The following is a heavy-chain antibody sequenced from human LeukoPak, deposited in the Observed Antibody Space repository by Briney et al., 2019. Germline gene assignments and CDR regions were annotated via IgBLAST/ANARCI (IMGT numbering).Heavy chain of an antibody. CDR3: ARAGGGYCSSTSCSADWFDP. D-gene: IGHD2-2*01. V-gene: IGHV4-38-2*02. J-gene: IGHJ5*02. CDR2: IYHSGST. Sequence: SETLSLTCTVSGYSISSGYYWGWIRQPPGKGLEWIGSIYHSGSTYYNPSLKSRVTISVDTSKNQFSLKLSSVTAADTAVYYCARAGGGYCSSTSCSADWFDPWGQGILVTVSS. CDR1: GYSISSGYY.